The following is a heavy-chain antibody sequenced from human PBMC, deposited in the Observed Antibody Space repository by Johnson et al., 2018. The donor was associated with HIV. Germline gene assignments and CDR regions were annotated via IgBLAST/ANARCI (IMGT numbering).Heavy chain of an antibody. D-gene: IGHD1-1*01. J-gene: IGHJ3*02. CDR1: GFTFSSYA. Sequence: QEQLVESGGGVVQPGRSLRLSCVASGFTFSSYAMHWVRQAPGKGLEWVAVISYDGSNKYFADSVKGRFTISRDNSKNTLYLQMSSLRAEDTAVYYCARGGIIHDAFDIWGQGTMVTVSS. CDR2: ISYDGSNK. CDR3: ARGGIIHDAFDI. V-gene: IGHV3-30*04.